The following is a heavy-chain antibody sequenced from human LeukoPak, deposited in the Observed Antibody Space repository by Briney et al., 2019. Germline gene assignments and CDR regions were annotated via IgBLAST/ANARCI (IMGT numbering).Heavy chain of an antibody. J-gene: IGHJ5*02. CDR2: IYYSGST. CDR1: GGSISSYY. Sequence: SETLSLTCTVSGGSISSYYWSWIRQPPGKGLEWIGYIYYSGSTNYNPSLKSRVTISVDTSKNQFSLKLSSVTAADTAVYYCAREAPSSWRTFDPWGQGTLVTLSS. D-gene: IGHD6-13*01. CDR3: AREAPSSWRTFDP. V-gene: IGHV4-59*01.